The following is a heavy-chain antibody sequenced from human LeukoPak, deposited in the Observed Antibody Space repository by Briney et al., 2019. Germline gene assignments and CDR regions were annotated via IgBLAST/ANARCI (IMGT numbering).Heavy chain of an antibody. CDR1: GYTFTAYY. Sequence: ASVKVSCKASGYTFTAYYIHWLRQAPGQGPEWMGWIKPDSGSSHYAQKFQGRVTMTRDTSSNSAYMDLTSLKSDDTVLYYCARARVPIAVAGLYYFDYWGQGALVTVSS. CDR3: ARARVPIAVAGLYYFDY. J-gene: IGHJ4*02. D-gene: IGHD6-19*01. V-gene: IGHV1-2*02. CDR2: IKPDSGSS.